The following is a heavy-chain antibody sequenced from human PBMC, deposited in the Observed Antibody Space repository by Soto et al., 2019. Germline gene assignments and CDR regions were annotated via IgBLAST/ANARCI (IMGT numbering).Heavy chain of an antibody. V-gene: IGHV5-51*01. D-gene: IGHD5-18*01. CDR1: GYSFTNYW. CDR3: ARLTPQPNHYQYYYGMDV. CDR2: IYPGDSDT. J-gene: IGHJ6*02. Sequence: ESLNLSCKGSGYSFTNYWIGWVRQMPGKGLEWMGIIYPGDSDTRYSPSFQGQVTISADKSISTAYLQWSSLKASDTAMYYCARLTPQPNHYQYYYGMDVWGQGTTVTVSS.